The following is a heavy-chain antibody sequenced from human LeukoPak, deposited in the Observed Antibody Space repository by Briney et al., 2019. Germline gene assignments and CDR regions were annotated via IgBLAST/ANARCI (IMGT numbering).Heavy chain of an antibody. CDR2: IIPIFGTA. Sequence: SVKVSCKASGGTFSSYAISWVRQAPGQGLEWMGGIIPIFGTANYAQKFQGRVTITTDESTSTAYMELSSVRSEDTAVYYCARGVVPAEGAYYFDYWGQGTLVTVSS. CDR3: ARGVVPAEGAYYFDY. CDR1: GGTFSSYA. J-gene: IGHJ4*02. V-gene: IGHV1-69*05. D-gene: IGHD2-2*01.